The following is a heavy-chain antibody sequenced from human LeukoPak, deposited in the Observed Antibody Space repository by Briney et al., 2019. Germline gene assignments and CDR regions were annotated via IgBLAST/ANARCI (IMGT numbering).Heavy chain of an antibody. CDR2: ISYDGSRK. V-gene: IGHV3-30*18. CDR1: RFSFGDYD. CDR3: AKYAYNWNAPDGFDM. Sequence: PGGSLRLSCRASRFSFGDYDMHWVRQAPGKGLEWVAVISYDGSRKHYGDSVRGRFSISRDNSESTLFLQMNGLTTDDTSVYFCAKYAYNWNAPDGFDMWGQGTMVIVSS. D-gene: IGHD1-1*01. J-gene: IGHJ3*02.